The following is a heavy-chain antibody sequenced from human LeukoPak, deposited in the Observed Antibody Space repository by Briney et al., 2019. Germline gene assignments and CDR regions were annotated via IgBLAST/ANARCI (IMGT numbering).Heavy chain of an antibody. V-gene: IGHV3-23*01. J-gene: IGHJ4*02. CDR1: GFTFSSYA. CDR2: ISGSGGST. CDR3: AKDNSKFHDYSNSFDY. Sequence: GGSLRLSCAASGFTFSSYAMSWVRQAPGKGLEWVSAISGSGGSTYYADSVKGRFTISRDNSKNTLYLQMNSLRAEDTAVYYCAKDNSKFHDYSNSFDYWGQGTLVTVSS. D-gene: IGHD4-11*01.